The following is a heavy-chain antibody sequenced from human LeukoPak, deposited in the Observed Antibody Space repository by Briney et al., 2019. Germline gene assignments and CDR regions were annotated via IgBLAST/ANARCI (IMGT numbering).Heavy chain of an antibody. D-gene: IGHD5-18*01. J-gene: IGHJ4*02. CDR1: GFTGSNNY. Sequence: QAGGSLRLSCAASGFTGSNNYVSWVRQAPGKGLEWVSAISGSGGSTYYADSVKGRFTISRDNSKNTLYLQMNSLRAEDTAVYYCAKTDTAMVTFDYWGQGTLVTVSS. V-gene: IGHV3-23*01. CDR3: AKTDTAMVTFDY. CDR2: ISGSGGST.